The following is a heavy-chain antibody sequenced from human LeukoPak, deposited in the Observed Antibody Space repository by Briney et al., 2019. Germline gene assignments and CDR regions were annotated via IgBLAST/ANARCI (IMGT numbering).Heavy chain of an antibody. J-gene: IGHJ5*02. V-gene: IGHV4-4*07. CDR1: GGSISSYY. D-gene: IGHD3-10*01. CDR3: ARDGSGSTNHNWFDP. CDR2: IYTSGST. Sequence: KPSETLSLTCTVSGGSISSYYWSWIRQPAGKGLEWIGRIYTSGSTNYNPSLKSRVTMSVDTSKNQFSLKLSSVTAADTAVYYCARDGSGSTNHNWFDPWGQGTLVTVSS.